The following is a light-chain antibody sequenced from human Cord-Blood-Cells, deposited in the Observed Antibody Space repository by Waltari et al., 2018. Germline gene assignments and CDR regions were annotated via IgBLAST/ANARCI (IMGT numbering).Light chain of an antibody. Sequence: QSALIQSALVSVSPGQATTISCTGTSRDVGSYNLISWYQQHPGQAPQLMISEGSNRPSGVSNRFSGSKSGNTASLRISGLQAEAEADYSCCSYAGSSTWVFGGGTKLTVL. V-gene: IGLV2-23*01. J-gene: IGLJ3*02. CDR3: CSYAGSSTWV. CDR1: SRDVGSYNL. CDR2: EGS.